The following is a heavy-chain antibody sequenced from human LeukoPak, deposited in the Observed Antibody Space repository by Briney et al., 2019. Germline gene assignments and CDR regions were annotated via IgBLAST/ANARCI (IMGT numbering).Heavy chain of an antibody. CDR3: AGRVCSGGSCYSRVGMDV. Sequence: PGGSLRLSCAASGFTFSSYAMSWVRQAPGKGLEWVSAISGSGGSTYYADSVKGRFTISRDNSKNTLYLQMNSLRAEDTAVYYCAGRVCSGGSCYSRVGMDVWGQGTTVTVSS. CDR1: GFTFSSYA. J-gene: IGHJ6*02. D-gene: IGHD2-15*01. V-gene: IGHV3-23*01. CDR2: ISGSGGST.